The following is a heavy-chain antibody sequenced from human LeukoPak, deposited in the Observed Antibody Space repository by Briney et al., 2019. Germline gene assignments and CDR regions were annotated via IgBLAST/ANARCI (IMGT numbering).Heavy chain of an antibody. D-gene: IGHD4-23*01. V-gene: IGHV1-3*01. CDR2: INAGNGNT. Sequence: ASVKVSCKASGYTFTSYAMHWVRQAPGQRLEWMGWINAGNGNTKYSQKFQGRVTITRDTSTSTAYMELSSLRSEDTAVYCCARGATVVDWYFDLWGRGTLVTVSS. CDR1: GYTFTSYA. J-gene: IGHJ2*01. CDR3: ARGATVVDWYFDL.